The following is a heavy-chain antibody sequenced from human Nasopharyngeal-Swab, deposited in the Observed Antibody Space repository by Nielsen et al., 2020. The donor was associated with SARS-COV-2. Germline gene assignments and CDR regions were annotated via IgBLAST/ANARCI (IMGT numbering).Heavy chain of an antibody. CDR2: INHSGST. D-gene: IGHD3-3*01. V-gene: IGHV4-34*01. J-gene: IGHJ4*02. Sequence: SETLSLTCAVYGGSFSGYYWSWIRQPPGKGLEWIGEINHSGSTNYNPSLKSRVTISVDTSKNQFSLKLSSETAADTAVYYCARAPYDFWSGHFHFDYWGQGTLVTVSS. CDR1: GGSFSGYY. CDR3: ARAPYDFWSGHFHFDY.